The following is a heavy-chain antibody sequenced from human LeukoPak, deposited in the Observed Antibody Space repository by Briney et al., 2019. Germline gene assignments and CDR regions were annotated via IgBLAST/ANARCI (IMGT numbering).Heavy chain of an antibody. CDR1: GFSFSTYG. CDR2: IWNAGTNT. J-gene: IGHJ4*02. CDR3: AGDTPPGGDYYFDY. D-gene: IGHD3-16*01. Sequence: SGGSPRLTCAASGFSFSTYGMHWVRQAPGKGLEWVALIWNAGTNTYYADSVKGRFTISRDNSKNTLYLQMNSLRAEDTAVYYCAGDTPPGGDYYFDYWGQGTLVIVSS. V-gene: IGHV3-33*01.